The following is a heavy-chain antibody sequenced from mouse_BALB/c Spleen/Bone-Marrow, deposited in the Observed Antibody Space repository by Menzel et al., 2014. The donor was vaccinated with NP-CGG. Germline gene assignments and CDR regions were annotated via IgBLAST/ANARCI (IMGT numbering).Heavy chain of an antibody. V-gene: IGHV1S130*01. CDR2: IHPNSGNT. D-gene: IGHD2-1*01. CDR3: AREEIYGNYLWYFDV. CDR1: GYTFTSSW. Sequence: VKLMESGSVLLRPGASVKLSCKASGYTFTSSWMHWAKQRPGQGLEWIGEIHPNSGNTNYNEKFKGKATLTVDTSSSTAYVDLSSLTSEDSAVYYCAREEIYGNYLWYFDVWGAGTTVTVSS. J-gene: IGHJ1*01.